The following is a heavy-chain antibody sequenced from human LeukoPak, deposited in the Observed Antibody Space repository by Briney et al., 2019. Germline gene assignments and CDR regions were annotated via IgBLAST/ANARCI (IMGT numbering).Heavy chain of an antibody. J-gene: IGHJ4*02. D-gene: IGHD3-10*01. CDR1: GVSISSYY. Sequence: SETLSLTCTVSGVSISSYYWSWIRQPPGKGLEWIGYIYYSGSTNYNPSLKSRVTISVDTSKNQFSLKLSSVTAADTAVYYCARERAMVRGVGTFDYWGQGTLVTVSS. CDR3: ARERAMVRGVGTFDY. CDR2: IYYSGST. V-gene: IGHV4-59*01.